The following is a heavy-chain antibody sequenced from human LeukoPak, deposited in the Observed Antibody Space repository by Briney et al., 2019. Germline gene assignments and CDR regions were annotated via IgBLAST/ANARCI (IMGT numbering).Heavy chain of an antibody. CDR2: ISSSGSII. Sequence: GGSLRLSCAASGFTFSDYYMSWIRQAPGKGLEWVSYISSSGSIIYYADSVKGRFTISRDNAKNSLYLQTNSLRAEDTAVYYCAREIAARLHYYYYYMDVWGKGTTVTVSS. CDR3: AREIAARLHYYYYYMDV. J-gene: IGHJ6*03. D-gene: IGHD6-6*01. V-gene: IGHV3-11*01. CDR1: GFTFSDYY.